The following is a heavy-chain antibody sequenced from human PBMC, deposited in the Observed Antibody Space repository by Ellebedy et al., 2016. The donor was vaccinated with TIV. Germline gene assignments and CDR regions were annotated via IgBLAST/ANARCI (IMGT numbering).Heavy chain of an antibody. V-gene: IGHV1-18*01. CDR1: GYTFSSYG. Sequence: AASVKVSCKASGYTFSSYGISWVRQAPGQGLEWMGWTSGYNGNTNYAQKLQGRVTMTTDTSTNTAYMAVRSLRSDDPAVYYCARDRMRGDPRSSYYYGMDVWGQGTTVTVSS. J-gene: IGHJ6*02. CDR3: ARDRMRGDPRSSYYYGMDV. D-gene: IGHD3-16*01. CDR2: TSGYNGNT.